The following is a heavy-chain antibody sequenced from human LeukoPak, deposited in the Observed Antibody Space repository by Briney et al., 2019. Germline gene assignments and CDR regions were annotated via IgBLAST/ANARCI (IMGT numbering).Heavy chain of an antibody. CDR2: ISGSGGST. CDR1: GFTFSSYA. CDR3: AKGPKQQLVGSRGHYFDY. D-gene: IGHD6-13*01. V-gene: IGHV3-23*01. Sequence: GSLRLSCAASGFTFSSYAMSRVRQAPGKGLEWVSAISGSGGSTYYADSVKGRFTISRDNSKNTLYLQMNSLRVEDTAVYYCAKGPKQQLVGSRGHYFDYWGQGTLVTVSS. J-gene: IGHJ4*02.